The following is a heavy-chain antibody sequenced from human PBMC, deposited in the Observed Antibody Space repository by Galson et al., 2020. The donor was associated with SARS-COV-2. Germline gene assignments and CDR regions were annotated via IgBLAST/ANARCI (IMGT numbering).Heavy chain of an antibody. Sequence: GESLKISCAASGFSFSSSWMTWVRQAPGKGLEWVANIKQDGSDKYYVDSVKGRFPISRDNAKNSLYLHMNSLRAEDTAVYYCARESYDSGWFDYWGQGTLVTVSS. CDR2: IKQDGSDK. CDR1: GFSFSSSW. V-gene: IGHV3-7*03. D-gene: IGHD6-19*01. J-gene: IGHJ4*02. CDR3: ARESYDSGWFDY.